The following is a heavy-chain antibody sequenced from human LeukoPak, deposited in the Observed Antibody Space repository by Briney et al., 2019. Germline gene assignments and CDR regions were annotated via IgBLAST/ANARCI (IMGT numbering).Heavy chain of an antibody. CDR1: GFTFSDYW. Sequence: GGSLRLSCAASGFTFSDYWMSWMRQAPGKGLEWVANIKYDGNEEYYVDSVKGRFTISRDNAKNSLYLQLNSLRIEDTAVYYCKSGGAAPGSFDNWGQGTLVTVSP. CDR3: KSGGAAPGSFDN. D-gene: IGHD6-13*01. CDR2: IKYDGNEE. J-gene: IGHJ4*02. V-gene: IGHV3-7*01.